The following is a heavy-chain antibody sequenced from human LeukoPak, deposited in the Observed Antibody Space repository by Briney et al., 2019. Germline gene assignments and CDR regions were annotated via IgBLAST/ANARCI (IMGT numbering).Heavy chain of an antibody. Sequence: GGSLRLSCAASGFTFSNYGIHWVRQTPGKGLEWVAVISYDGSNKYYANSVKGRFTTSRDNSRNTLSLQMNSLRVEDTAMYFCAKEVGESNSGKSVFDCWGQGTLVAVSS. J-gene: IGHJ4*02. CDR2: ISYDGSNK. V-gene: IGHV3-30*18. D-gene: IGHD3-10*01. CDR3: AKEVGESNSGKSVFDC. CDR1: GFTFSNYG.